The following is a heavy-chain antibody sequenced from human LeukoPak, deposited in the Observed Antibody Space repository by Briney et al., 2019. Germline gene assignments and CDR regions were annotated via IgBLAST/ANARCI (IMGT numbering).Heavy chain of an antibody. CDR1: GYTFNVYF. J-gene: IGHJ4*02. Sequence: ASVKVSCKASGYTFNVYFMHWGRQPPGQGLEWMGWINPNSGGTNYAHKFQGRVTMTRDTSTSTAYMELSRLRSDDTAVYYCARDCGSYDYWGQGTLVTVSS. CDR3: ARDCGSYDY. V-gene: IGHV1-2*07. CDR2: INPNSGGT. D-gene: IGHD1-26*01.